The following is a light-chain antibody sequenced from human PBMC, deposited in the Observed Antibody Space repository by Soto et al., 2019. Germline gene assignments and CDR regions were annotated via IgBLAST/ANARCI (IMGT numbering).Light chain of an antibody. V-gene: IGKV3-20*01. CDR1: QSVSSNY. CDR2: GAS. CDR3: QQYGSSPT. Sequence: EIVLTQSPGTLSLSPGEGASLSCRASQSVSSNYLAWYQQKPGQAPRLLIHGASSRATGIPDRFSSSGSGTDFTLTISRLEPEDFAVYYCQQYGSSPTFGQGTKVEIK. J-gene: IGKJ1*01.